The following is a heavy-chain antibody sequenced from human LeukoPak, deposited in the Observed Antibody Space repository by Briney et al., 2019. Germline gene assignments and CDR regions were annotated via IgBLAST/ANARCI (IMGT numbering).Heavy chain of an antibody. V-gene: IGHV1-8*01. D-gene: IGHD6-13*01. CDR1: GYTFTIYD. J-gene: IGHJ5*02. CDR2: MNPNSGNT. CDR3: AREILGSWYKNWFDP. Sequence: ASVTVSFTASGYTFTIYDINWVRQATGQGLEWMGWMNPNSGNTGYAQKFQGRVTMTRNTSISTAYMELSSLRSEDTAVYYCAREILGSWYKNWFDPWGQGTLVTVSS.